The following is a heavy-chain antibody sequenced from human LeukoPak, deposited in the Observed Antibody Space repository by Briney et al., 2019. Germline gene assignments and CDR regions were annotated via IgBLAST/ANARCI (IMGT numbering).Heavy chain of an antibody. Sequence: ASVKVSCKASGYTFTSYGISWVRQAPGQGLEWMGWISAYNGNTDYAQKLQGRVTMTTDTSTSTAYMELRSLRSDDTAVCYCARLPGVGAQRWFDPWGQGTLVTVSS. D-gene: IGHD1-26*01. CDR1: GYTFTSYG. J-gene: IGHJ5*02. V-gene: IGHV1-18*01. CDR2: ISAYNGNT. CDR3: ARLPGVGAQRWFDP.